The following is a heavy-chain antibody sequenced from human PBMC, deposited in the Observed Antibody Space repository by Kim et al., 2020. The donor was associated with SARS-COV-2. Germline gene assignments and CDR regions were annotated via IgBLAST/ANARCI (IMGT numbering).Heavy chain of an antibody. CDR3: ARSDLAYCGGDCYFDY. Sequence: SRKIRVTLSVDTSKNQFSLKLSSVTAADTAVYYCARSDLAYCGGDCYFDYWGQGTLVTVSS. J-gene: IGHJ4*02. D-gene: IGHD2-21*02. V-gene: IGHV4-4*07.